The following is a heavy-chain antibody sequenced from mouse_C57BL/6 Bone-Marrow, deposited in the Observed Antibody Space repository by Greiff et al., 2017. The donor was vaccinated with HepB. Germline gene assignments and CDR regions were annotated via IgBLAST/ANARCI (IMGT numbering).Heavy chain of an antibody. D-gene: IGHD2-1*01. V-gene: IGHV5-16*01. CDR1: GFTFSDYY. CDR3: ARDLLWKGMDY. J-gene: IGHJ4*01. Sequence: DVKLVESEGGLVQPGSSMKLSCTASGFTFSDYYMAWVRQVPEKGLEWVANINYDGSSTYYLDSLKSRFIISRDNAKNILYLQMSSLKSEDTATYYCARDLLWKGMDYWGQGTSVTVSS. CDR2: INYDGSST.